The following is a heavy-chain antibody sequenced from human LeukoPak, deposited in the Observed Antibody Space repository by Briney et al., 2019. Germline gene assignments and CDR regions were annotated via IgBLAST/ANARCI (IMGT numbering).Heavy chain of an antibody. CDR1: GDSISSGSDYY. Sequence: PSETLSLTCTVSGDSISSGSDYYWSWIRQPAGKGLEWIGRIFASGITDYNPSLKTRLTISVDTSKNQFFLRLNSVTAADTAVYYCARVWWSYYYYMDVWGKGTTVTVSS. CDR2: IFASGIT. CDR3: ARVWWSYYYYMDV. V-gene: IGHV4-61*02. D-gene: IGHD2-8*02. J-gene: IGHJ6*03.